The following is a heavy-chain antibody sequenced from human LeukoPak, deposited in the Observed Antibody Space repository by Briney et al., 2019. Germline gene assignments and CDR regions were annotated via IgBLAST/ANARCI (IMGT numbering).Heavy chain of an antibody. Sequence: ASVKVSCKASGYIFTNYYMHWVRQAPGLGLEWMGMINPSGGSTRYAQKFQGRVAMTRDTSTSTVYMELSGLSSEDTALYYCARIRDGYNDAYDIWGQGTMVTVSS. J-gene: IGHJ3*02. CDR2: INPSGGST. V-gene: IGHV1-46*01. CDR3: ARIRDGYNDAYDI. CDR1: GYIFTNYY. D-gene: IGHD5-24*01.